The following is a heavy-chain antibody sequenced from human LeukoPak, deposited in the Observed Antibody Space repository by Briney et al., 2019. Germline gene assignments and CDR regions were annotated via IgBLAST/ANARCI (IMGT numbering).Heavy chain of an antibody. D-gene: IGHD3-22*01. CDR1: GFTFSSYA. CDR2: ISYDGSNK. V-gene: IGHV3-30-3*01. J-gene: IGHJ4*02. CDR3: ARGDEIVVVISAPFDY. Sequence: PGGSLRLSCAASGFTFSSYAMHWVRQAPGKGLEWVAAISYDGSNKYYADSVKGRFTISRDNSKNTLYLQMNSLRAEDTAVYYCARGDEIVVVISAPFDYWGQGTLVTVSS.